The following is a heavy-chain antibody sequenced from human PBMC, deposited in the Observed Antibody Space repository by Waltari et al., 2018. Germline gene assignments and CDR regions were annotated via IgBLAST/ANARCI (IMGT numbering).Heavy chain of an antibody. Sequence: QPHLQESGPGLVNPSETLSLTCNVSGDSISRGTHYWGWIRQPPGRRLEWIGTVDDSGSIYYNPFLKNRITVSVDTSKNQFSLKMTYVTAADTAMYYWARLVGTMVRGVRTRIDSWGRGIWVTVAS. CDR1: GDSISRGTHY. CDR2: VDDSGSI. J-gene: IGHJ5*01. V-gene: IGHV4-39*01. CDR3: ARLVGTMVRGVRTRIDS. D-gene: IGHD3-10*01.